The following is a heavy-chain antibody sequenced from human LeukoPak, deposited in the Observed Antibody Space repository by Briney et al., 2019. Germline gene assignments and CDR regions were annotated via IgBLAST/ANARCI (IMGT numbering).Heavy chain of an antibody. Sequence: GGSPRLSCAASGFTFSDYYMSWIRQAPGKGLEWVSYISSSSSYTNYADSVKGRFTISRDNAKNSLYLQMNSLRAEDTAVYYCARGDCSSTSCYASWGKHYYYYYGMDVWGKGTTVTVSS. D-gene: IGHD2-2*01. CDR3: ARGDCSSTSCYASWGKHYYYYYGMDV. CDR2: ISSSSSYT. V-gene: IGHV3-11*06. CDR1: GFTFSDYY. J-gene: IGHJ6*04.